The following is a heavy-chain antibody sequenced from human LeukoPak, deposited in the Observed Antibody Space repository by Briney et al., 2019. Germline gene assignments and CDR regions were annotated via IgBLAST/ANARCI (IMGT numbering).Heavy chain of an antibody. Sequence: PSETLSLTCAVYGGSFSGYYWSWIRQPPGKVLEWIGEINHSGSTNYNPSLKSRVTISVDTSKNQFSLKLSSVTATDTAVYYCARHFGDAYRRSFDFWGQGTLVTVSS. CDR3: ARHFGDAYRRSFDF. J-gene: IGHJ4*02. D-gene: IGHD5-24*01. CDR1: GGSFSGYY. CDR2: INHSGST. V-gene: IGHV4-34*01.